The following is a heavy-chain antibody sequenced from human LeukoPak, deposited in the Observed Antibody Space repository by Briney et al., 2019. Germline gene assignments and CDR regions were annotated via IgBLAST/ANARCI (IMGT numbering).Heavy chain of an antibody. CDR2: IKEDGSEK. J-gene: IGHJ4*02. CDR1: RFTFSNYW. Sequence: GGSLILSCAASRFTFSNYWMSWVRQAPGKGLEWVANIKEDGSEKYYVDSVKGRFTISRDNAKNSLYLQMNSLRAEDTAVYSCSRTLAVSIFDYWGQGTLVTVSS. CDR3: SRTLAVSIFDY. V-gene: IGHV3-7*01. D-gene: IGHD2-15*01.